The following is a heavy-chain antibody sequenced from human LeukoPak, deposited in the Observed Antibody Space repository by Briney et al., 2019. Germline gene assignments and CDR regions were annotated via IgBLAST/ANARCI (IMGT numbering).Heavy chain of an antibody. J-gene: IGHJ5*02. CDR2: IIPIFGTA. Sequence: SVKVSCKASGGTFSSYAISWVRQAPGQKLEWMGGIIPIFGTANHAQKLHGRVAITSDQSTSTDYMELSSLRSEDTAVYYCARALTYYYDSSGNWFDPWGQGTLVTVSS. CDR1: GGTFSSYA. CDR3: ARALTYYYDSSGNWFDP. V-gene: IGHV1-69*13. D-gene: IGHD3-22*01.